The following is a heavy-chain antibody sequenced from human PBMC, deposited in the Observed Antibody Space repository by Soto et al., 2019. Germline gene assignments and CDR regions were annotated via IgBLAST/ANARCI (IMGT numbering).Heavy chain of an antibody. CDR3: AREETGTFDR. D-gene: IGHD1-1*01. J-gene: IGHJ4*02. CDR2: IWYDGSNE. Sequence: QVQLVESGGGVAQPVRSLRLSCAASGSTFSSYAMHWVRQAPGKGLEWVAVIWYDGSNEDYADSVKGRFTISRDNSKNTLFLLMNSLRVEDTAVYYCAREETGTFDRWGQGTLVTVSS. CDR1: GSTFSSYA. V-gene: IGHV3-33*01.